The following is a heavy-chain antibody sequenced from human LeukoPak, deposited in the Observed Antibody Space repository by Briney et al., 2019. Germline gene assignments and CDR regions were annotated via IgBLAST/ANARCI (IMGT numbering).Heavy chain of an antibody. Sequence: SETLSLTCGVYGGSFSGYHWGWIRQPPGKGLEWIGEISHSGGTNYNPSLKSRVTISLDTSKNQFSLKLSSVTAAGTAVYYCARSFETYYYGSGSYYFDYWGQGTLVTVSS. CDR3: ARSFETYYYGSGSYYFDY. CDR2: ISHSGGT. CDR1: GGSFSGYH. V-gene: IGHV4-34*01. D-gene: IGHD3-10*01. J-gene: IGHJ4*02.